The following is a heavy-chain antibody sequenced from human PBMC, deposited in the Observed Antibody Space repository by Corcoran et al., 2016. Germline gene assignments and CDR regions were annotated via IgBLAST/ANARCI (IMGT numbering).Heavy chain of an antibody. Sequence: QVQLQESGPGLVKPSETLSLTCTVSGGSISSYYWSWIRQPPGKVLEWIGYIYYSGSTNYNPSLKSRVTISVDTSKNQFSLKLSSVTAADTAVYYCARNQGGWSYGMDVWGQGTTVTVSS. CDR2: IYYSGST. CDR1: GGSISSYY. D-gene: IGHD6-19*01. J-gene: IGHJ6*02. V-gene: IGHV4-59*01. CDR3: ARNQGGWSYGMDV.